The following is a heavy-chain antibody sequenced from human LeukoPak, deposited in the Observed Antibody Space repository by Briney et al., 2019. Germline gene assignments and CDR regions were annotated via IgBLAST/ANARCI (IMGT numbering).Heavy chain of an antibody. D-gene: IGHD2-15*01. CDR2: ISAYNGNT. CDR3: ARVEEDIVVVVAAGDFNWFDP. J-gene: IGHJ5*02. Sequence: ASVKVSCKASGYTFTSCGISWVRQAPGQGLEWMGWISAYNGNTIYAQKLQGRVTMTTDTSTSTAYMELRSLRSDDTAVYYCARVEEDIVVVVAAGDFNWFDPWGQGTLVTVSS. V-gene: IGHV1-18*01. CDR1: GYTFTSCG.